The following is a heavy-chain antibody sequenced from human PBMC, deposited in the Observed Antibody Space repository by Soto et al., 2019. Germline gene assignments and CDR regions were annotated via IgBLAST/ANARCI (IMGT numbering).Heavy chain of an antibody. D-gene: IGHD3-22*01. CDR1: GFTFSSYA. J-gene: IGHJ4*02. CDR2: ISGSGGST. Sequence: GGSLRLSCAASGFTFSSYAMSWVRQAPGKGLEWVSAISGSGGSTYYADSVKGRFTISRDNSKNTLYLQMNSLRAEDTAVYYCAKDPLVSGYYAPGLVYFDYWGQGTLVTVSS. CDR3: AKDPLVSGYYAPGLVYFDY. V-gene: IGHV3-23*01.